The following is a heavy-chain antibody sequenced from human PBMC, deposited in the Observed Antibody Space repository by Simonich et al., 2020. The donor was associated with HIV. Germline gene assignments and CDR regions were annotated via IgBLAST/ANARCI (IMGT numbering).Heavy chain of an antibody. CDR1: GYIFTSYN. J-gene: IGHJ4*02. CDR2: MHPSGGST. Sequence: QVQLVKYGAEVKKPGASVKVSCKAFGYIFTSYNMHWVRKDPGQGLEWMGIMHPSGGSTTYAQKFQGRVTMTRTTSPSTAYMELSSLRSEDTAVYFCARGSIRYFDYWGQGTLVTVSS. V-gene: IGHV1-46*01. CDR3: ARGSIRYFDY.